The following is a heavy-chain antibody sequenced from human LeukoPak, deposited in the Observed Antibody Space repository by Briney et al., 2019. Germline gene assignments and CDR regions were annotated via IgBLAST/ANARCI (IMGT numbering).Heavy chain of an antibody. J-gene: IGHJ4*02. CDR2: IYPGDSDT. Sequence: GESLKISCTGSGYSFTSYWIGWVRQMPGKGLEWMGIIYPGDSDTRYSPSFQGQVTISADKSISTAYLQWSSLKASDTAMYYCARSDDYVWGSYRYTPFDYWGQGTLVTVSS. V-gene: IGHV5-51*01. CDR3: ARSDDYVWGSYRYTPFDY. CDR1: GYSFTSYW. D-gene: IGHD3-16*02.